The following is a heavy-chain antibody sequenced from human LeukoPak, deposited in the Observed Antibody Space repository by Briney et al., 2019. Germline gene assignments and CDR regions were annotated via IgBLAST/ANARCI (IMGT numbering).Heavy chain of an antibody. CDR2: IYYRGST. CDR3: ARGTRGPLVRRITIFDY. Sequence: PSETLSLTCTVSGGSISSSSYYWGWIRQPPGKGLEWIGSIYYRGSTNYNPSLRSRVTISVGTSENQFSLKLTSVTAADTAVYYCARGTRGPLVRRITIFDYWGQGTLVTVSS. CDR1: GGSISSSSYY. J-gene: IGHJ4*02. D-gene: IGHD3-10*01. V-gene: IGHV4-39*07.